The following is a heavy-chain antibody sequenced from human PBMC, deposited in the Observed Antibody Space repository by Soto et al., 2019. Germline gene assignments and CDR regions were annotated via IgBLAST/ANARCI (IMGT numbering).Heavy chain of an antibody. CDR1: GGTFSSYA. D-gene: IGHD6-19*01. CDR2: IIPIFGTA. CDR3: ARDLGGIAVAGSSYYYGMDV. Sequence: SVKVSCKASGGTFSSYAISWVRQAPGQGLEWMGGIIPIFGTANYAQKFQGRVTITADESTSTAYMELSSLRSEDTAVYYCARDLGGIAVAGSSYYYGMDVWGQGTTVTVSS. J-gene: IGHJ6*02. V-gene: IGHV1-69*13.